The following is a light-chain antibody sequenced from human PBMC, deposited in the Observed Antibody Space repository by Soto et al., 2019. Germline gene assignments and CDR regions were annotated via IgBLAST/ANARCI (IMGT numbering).Light chain of an antibody. V-gene: IGKV1-9*01. J-gene: IGKJ1*01. CDR2: AAS. CDR3: QQYNSYSRT. Sequence: IQLTQSPSSLSASVGDRVTITCRASQGISSYLAWYQQKPGKAPKLLIYAASTLQSGVPSRFSGSGSGTDFTFTINSLQPEDFATYYCQQYNSYSRTFGHGTKVDIK. CDR1: QGISSY.